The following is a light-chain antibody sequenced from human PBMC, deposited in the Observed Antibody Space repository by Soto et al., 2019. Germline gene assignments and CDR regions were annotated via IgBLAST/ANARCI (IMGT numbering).Light chain of an antibody. CDR1: SSNIGSNS. V-gene: IGLV1-44*01. Sequence: QSVLTQPPSASGTPGQRVTISCSGASSNIGSNSVNWYQQLPGTAPKLLIYNHNQRPSEVPDRFSGSKSGTSASLAISGLQSEDEADYYCAAWDDSLNVVAFGGGTKVTVL. CDR2: NHN. CDR3: AAWDDSLNVVA. J-gene: IGLJ2*01.